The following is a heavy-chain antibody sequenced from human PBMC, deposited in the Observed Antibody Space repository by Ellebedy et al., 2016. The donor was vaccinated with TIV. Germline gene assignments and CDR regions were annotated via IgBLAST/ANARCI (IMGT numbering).Heavy chain of an antibody. CDR2: IIPIFGTA. Sequence: SVKVSCXASGGTFSSYAISWVRQAPGQGLEWMGGIIPIFGTANYAQKFQGRVTITADKSTSTAYMELSSLRSEDTAVYYCAKRTPFYSSGLSGLDAFDIWGQGTMVTVSS. J-gene: IGHJ3*02. CDR3: AKRTPFYSSGLSGLDAFDI. D-gene: IGHD3-22*01. V-gene: IGHV1-69*06. CDR1: GGTFSSYA.